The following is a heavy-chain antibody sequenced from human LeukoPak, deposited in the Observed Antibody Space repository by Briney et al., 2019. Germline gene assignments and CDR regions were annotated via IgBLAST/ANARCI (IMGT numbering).Heavy chain of an antibody. V-gene: IGHV4-34*01. D-gene: IGHD4-17*01. J-gene: IGHJ6*02. CDR2: INHSGST. CDR1: GGSISSYY. CDR3: ARAPTVKPYYYYYGMDV. Sequence: KPSETLSLTCTVSGGSISSYYWSWIRQPPGKGLEWIGEINHSGSTNYNPSLKSRVTISVDTSKNQFSLKLSSVTAADTAVYYCARAPTVKPYYYYYGMDVWGQGTTVTVSS.